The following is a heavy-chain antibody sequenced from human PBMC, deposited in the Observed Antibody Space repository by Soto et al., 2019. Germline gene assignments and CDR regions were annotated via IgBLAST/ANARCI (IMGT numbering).Heavy chain of an antibody. V-gene: IGHV1-69*13. J-gene: IGHJ6*02. D-gene: IGHD6-19*01. Sequence: SVKVSCKASRVAFSKFIVTWVRQAPGLGFEWVGGIIPIFGTANYAQKFQGRVTITADESTSTSYMEVNNLRSEDTAVYYCAKVRYSSPMGYYYGMDVWGQGTTVTVSS. CDR2: IIPIFGTA. CDR3: AKVRYSSPMGYYYGMDV. CDR1: RVAFSKFI.